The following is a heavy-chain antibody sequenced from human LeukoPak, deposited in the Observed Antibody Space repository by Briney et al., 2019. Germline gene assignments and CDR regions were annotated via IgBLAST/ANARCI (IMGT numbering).Heavy chain of an antibody. V-gene: IGHV1-2*02. J-gene: IGHJ4*02. CDR2: INPNGGGT. CDR3: ARGSSSWPYYFDY. D-gene: IGHD2-2*01. Sequence: GASVKVSCKASGYTFTGYYMHWVRQAPGQGLEWMGWINPNGGGTSYAQKFQGRVTITADESTSTAYMELSSLRSEDTAVYYCARGSSSWPYYFDYWGQGTLVTVSS. CDR1: GYTFTGYY.